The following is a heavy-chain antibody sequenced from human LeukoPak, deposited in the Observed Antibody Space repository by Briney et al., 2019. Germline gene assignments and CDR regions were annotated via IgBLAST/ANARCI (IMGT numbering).Heavy chain of an antibody. CDR3: ARVVVPAAIRGYFQH. J-gene: IGHJ1*01. CDR2: ISYDGSNK. V-gene: IGHV3-30-3*01. Sequence: PGGSLRVSCAASGFTFSSYAMHWVRQAPGKGLEWVAVISYDGSNKYYADSVKGRFTISRDNSKNTLYLQMNSLRAEDTAVYHCARVVVPAAIRGYFQHWGQGTLVTVSS. D-gene: IGHD2-2*02. CDR1: GFTFSSYA.